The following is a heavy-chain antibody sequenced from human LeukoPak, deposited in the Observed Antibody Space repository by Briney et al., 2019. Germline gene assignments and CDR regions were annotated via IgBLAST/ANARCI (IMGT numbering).Heavy chain of an antibody. D-gene: IGHD3-22*01. CDR2: INWNGGST. CDR3: AREYYYDSSGDAFDI. J-gene: IGHJ3*02. V-gene: IGHV3-20*04. Sequence: GGSLRLSCAASGFTFDDYGMSWVRQAPGKGLEWVSGINWNGGSTGYADSVKGRFTISRDNAKNSLYLQMNSLRAEDTAVYYCAREYYYDSSGDAFDIWGQGTMVTVSS. CDR1: GFTFDDYG.